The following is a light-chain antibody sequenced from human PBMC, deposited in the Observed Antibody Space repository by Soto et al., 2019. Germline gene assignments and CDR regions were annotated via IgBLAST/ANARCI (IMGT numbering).Light chain of an antibody. V-gene: IGLV1-51*01. CDR2: DNN. CDR3: ATWDYSLTGVV. Sequence: QSVLTQPPSVSAAPGQKGTISCSGSSSNIGNNYVSWYQQLPGTAPKLLIYDNNKRPSGIPDRFSGSKSGTSGTLDIAELQTGDEADYYCATWDYSLTGVVFCGGTQLTVL. J-gene: IGLJ2*01. CDR1: SSNIGNNY.